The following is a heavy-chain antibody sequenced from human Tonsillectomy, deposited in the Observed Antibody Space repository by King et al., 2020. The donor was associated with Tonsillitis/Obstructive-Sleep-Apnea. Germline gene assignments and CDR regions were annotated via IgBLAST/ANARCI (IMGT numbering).Heavy chain of an antibody. CDR1: GGTFRSYG. CDR3: ARTSLPANIVATIPEYYYYYYMDV. D-gene: IGHD5-12*01. V-gene: IGHV1-69*01. J-gene: IGHJ6*03. Sequence: VQLVESGAEVKKPGSPVKVSCKASGGTFRSYGISWVRQAPGQGLEWMGGIIPKFATAKYAQKFQGRVVITADESTSTAYMELSSLRSEDTAVYYCARTSLPANIVATIPEYYYYYYMDVWGKGTTVTVSS. CDR2: IIPKFATA.